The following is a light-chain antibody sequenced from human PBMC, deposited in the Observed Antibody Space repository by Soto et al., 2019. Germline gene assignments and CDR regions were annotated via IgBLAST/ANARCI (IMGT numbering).Light chain of an antibody. CDR1: SSNIGAGYD. CDR2: GNS. CDR3: QSYDSSLSVV. V-gene: IGLV1-40*01. Sequence: QCVLTQPPSVSGAPGQRVTISCTGSSSNIGAGYDVHWYQQLPGTAPKLLIYGNSNRPSGVPDRFSGSKSGTSASLAITGLQAEDEADYYCQSYDSSLSVVFGGGTQLTAL. J-gene: IGLJ7*02.